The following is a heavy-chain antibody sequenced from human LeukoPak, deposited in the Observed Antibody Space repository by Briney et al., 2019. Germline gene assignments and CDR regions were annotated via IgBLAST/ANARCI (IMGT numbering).Heavy chain of an antibody. CDR1: GGSFSGYY. Sequence: PSETLSLTCAVYGGSFSGYYWSWIRQTPGKGLEWIGEINHSGSTNYNPSLKSRVTISVDTSKNQFSLKLSSVTAADTAVYYCARMGAAAGNGGFDYWGQGTLVTVSS. CDR2: INHSGST. D-gene: IGHD6-13*01. V-gene: IGHV4-34*01. J-gene: IGHJ4*02. CDR3: ARMGAAAGNGGFDY.